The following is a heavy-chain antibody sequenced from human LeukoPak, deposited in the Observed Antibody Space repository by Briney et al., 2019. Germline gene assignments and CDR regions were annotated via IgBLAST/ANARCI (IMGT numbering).Heavy chain of an antibody. Sequence: PGGSLTLSCAVSGLTFNSFWMSWVRQAPGKGLEWVANIKQDGSEKYYVDSVKGRLTISRDNAKNSLYVQMNSLRAEDTAVDYCARILGHRRGHSDYWGQGTLVTVSS. CDR1: GLTFNSFW. CDR3: ARILGHRRGHSDY. CDR2: IKQDGSEK. V-gene: IGHV3-7*01. D-gene: IGHD2-15*01. J-gene: IGHJ4*02.